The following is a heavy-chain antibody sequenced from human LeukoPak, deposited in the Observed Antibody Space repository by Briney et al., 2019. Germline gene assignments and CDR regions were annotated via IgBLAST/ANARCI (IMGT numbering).Heavy chain of an antibody. D-gene: IGHD3-22*01. J-gene: IGHJ4*02. CDR1: GFTFGNYG. CDR2: IRGNGDTT. Sequence: HPGGSLRLSCAASGFTFGNYGMNWVRQAPGKGLEWVAGIRGNGDTTYYADSVKGRFTISRDNSKNTLSLQLSSLRAEGTAVYYCAKANGYYSDWGQGTLVTVSS. V-gene: IGHV3-23*01. CDR3: AKANGYYSD.